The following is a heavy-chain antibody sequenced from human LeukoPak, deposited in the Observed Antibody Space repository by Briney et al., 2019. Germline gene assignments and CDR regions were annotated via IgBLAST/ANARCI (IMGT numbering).Heavy chain of an antibody. V-gene: IGHV4-30-2*01. CDR3: ASIYDSSGYYYDY. Sequence: SETLSLTCAVSGGSISSGGYSWSWIRQPPGKGLEWIGYIYHSGSTYYSPSLKSQVTISVDRSKNQFSLKLSSVTAADTAVYYCASIYDSSGYYYDYWGQGTLVTVSS. CDR1: GGSISSGGYS. D-gene: IGHD3-22*01. J-gene: IGHJ4*02. CDR2: IYHSGST.